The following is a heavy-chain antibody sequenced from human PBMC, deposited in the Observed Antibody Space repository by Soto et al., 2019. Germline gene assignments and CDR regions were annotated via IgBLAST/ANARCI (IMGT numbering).Heavy chain of an antibody. V-gene: IGHV1-18*04. D-gene: IGHD4-17*01. CDR1: GYTVTSYA. CDR3: ARDQTVLDY. J-gene: IGHJ4*02. CDR2: SSPYSGNT. Sequence: QVQLVQSGAEVKKPGASVKVSCKASGYTVTSYAFNWVRQAPGQGREWMGWSSPYSGNTNYAQKFQGRVTMTTDTSPGTASLELRRLSSDDTAVYYCARDQTVLDYLGQGTLGSVS.